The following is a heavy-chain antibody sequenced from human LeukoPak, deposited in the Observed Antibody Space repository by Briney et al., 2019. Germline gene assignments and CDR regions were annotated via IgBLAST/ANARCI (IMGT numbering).Heavy chain of an antibody. D-gene: IGHD3-22*01. Sequence: LRLSCAASGFTFSSYAMSWIRQPPGKGLEWIVYIYYSGSTYYNPSLKSRVTISVDTSKNQFSLKLSSVTAADTAVYYCAGSQEYYYDSSGYPTGDYWGQGTLVTVSS. J-gene: IGHJ4*02. CDR1: GFTFSSYA. V-gene: IGHV4-30-4*08. CDR3: AGSQEYYYDSSGYPTGDY. CDR2: IYYSGST.